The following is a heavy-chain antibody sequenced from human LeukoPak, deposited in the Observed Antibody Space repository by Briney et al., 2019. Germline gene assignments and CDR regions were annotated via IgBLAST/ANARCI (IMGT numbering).Heavy chain of an antibody. CDR3: ARHFAYDYAPAGAFDI. J-gene: IGHJ3*02. CDR1: GGTFSSYA. Sequence: SVKVSCKASGGTFSSYAISWVRQAPGQGLEWMGGIIPIFGTANYAQKFQGRVTITADESTSTAYMELSSLRSEDTAVYYCARHFAYDYAPAGAFDIWGQGTMVTVSS. D-gene: IGHD3-16*01. V-gene: IGHV1-69*13. CDR2: IIPIFGTA.